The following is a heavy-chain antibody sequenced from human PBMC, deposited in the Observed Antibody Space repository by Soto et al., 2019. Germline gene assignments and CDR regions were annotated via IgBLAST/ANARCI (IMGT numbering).Heavy chain of an antibody. Sequence: ASVKVSCKASGYGFSFGFSWVRPAPGQGLEWMGWISASDGSSNSAQKFRPRIALTTDTSTNTAYMELLSLTSDDTAVYFCAAYDFGSGSYYRFNTWGQGTLVTVSS. CDR3: AAYDFGSGSYYRFNT. CDR2: ISASDGSS. CDR1: GYGFSFG. D-gene: IGHD3-10*01. V-gene: IGHV1-18*01. J-gene: IGHJ5*02.